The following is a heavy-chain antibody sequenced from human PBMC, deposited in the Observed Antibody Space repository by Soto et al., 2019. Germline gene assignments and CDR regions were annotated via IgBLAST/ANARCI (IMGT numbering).Heavy chain of an antibody. D-gene: IGHD3-16*01. CDR2: LHYNGFA. CDR1: GASMNDYY. CDR3: ARSGHIFAGVF. Sequence: SETLSLTCTVSGASMNDYYGSWIRQSPGKGLEHIGYLHYNGFAEYSPSLRSRVSISMDTSKNQFSLKLSSVTAADTAIYYCARSGHIFAGVFWGQGILVTVS. V-gene: IGHV4-59*13. J-gene: IGHJ4*02.